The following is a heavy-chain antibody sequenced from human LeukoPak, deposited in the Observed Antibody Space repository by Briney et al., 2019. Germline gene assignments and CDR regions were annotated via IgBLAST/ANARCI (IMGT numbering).Heavy chain of an antibody. CDR3: ARDQGYSSSLYYFDY. CDR1: GYTFTSYG. Sequence: ASVKVSCKASGYTFTSYGISWVRQAPGQGLEWMGWISAYNGNTNYAQKLQGRVTMTTDTSTSTAYMELGSLRSDDTAVYYCARDQGYSSSLYYFDYWGQGTLVTVSS. J-gene: IGHJ4*02. CDR2: ISAYNGNT. V-gene: IGHV1-18*01. D-gene: IGHD6-13*01.